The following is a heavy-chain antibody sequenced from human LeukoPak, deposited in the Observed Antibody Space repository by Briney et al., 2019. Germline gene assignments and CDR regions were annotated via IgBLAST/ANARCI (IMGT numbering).Heavy chain of an antibody. J-gene: IGHJ4*02. V-gene: IGHV4-4*07. D-gene: IGHD1-26*01. CDR3: ARGSGSNYYDY. CDR1: GGSISGHY. Sequence: SETLSLTCTVSGGSISGHYWNWIRQPAGKGLEWIGRIYTGGNTNYNPSLKSRVTMSVDTSKTQFSLNLASVTAADTAVYYCARGSGSNYYDYWGQGTQVTVSS. CDR2: IYTGGNT.